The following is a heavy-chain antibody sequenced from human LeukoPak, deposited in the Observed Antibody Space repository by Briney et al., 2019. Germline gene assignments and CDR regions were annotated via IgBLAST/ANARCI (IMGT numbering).Heavy chain of an antibody. J-gene: IGHJ6*03. CDR2: INHSGST. V-gene: IGHV4-34*01. Sequence: TPSETLSLTCAVYGGSFSGYYWSWIRQPPGKGLEWIGEINHSGSTNYNPSLKSRVTISVDTSKNQFSLKLSSVTAADTAVYYCARSGKLLYYYGSGSYYFTYYMDVWGKGTTVTVSS. D-gene: IGHD3-10*01. CDR1: GGSFSGYY. CDR3: ARSGKLLYYYGSGSYYFTYYMDV.